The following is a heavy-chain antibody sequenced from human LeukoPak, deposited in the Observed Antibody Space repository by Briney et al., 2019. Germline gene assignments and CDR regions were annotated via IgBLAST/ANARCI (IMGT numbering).Heavy chain of an antibody. CDR2: VSSSGVST. CDR1: GFTFSSCA. J-gene: IGHJ4*02. CDR3: AKRGSGWYWDDY. V-gene: IGHV3-23*01. D-gene: IGHD6-19*01. Sequence: GGSLRLSCAASGFTFSSCAMSWVRQAPGKGLEWVSGVSSSGVSTNYADSVKGRFTISRDNSRNTLYLQMNSLTAEDTAVYYCAKRGSGWYWDDYWGQGTLVTVSS.